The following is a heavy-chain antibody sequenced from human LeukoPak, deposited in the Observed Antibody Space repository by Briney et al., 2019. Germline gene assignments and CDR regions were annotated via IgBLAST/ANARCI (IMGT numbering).Heavy chain of an antibody. J-gene: IGHJ6*02. CDR3: AREIVVVHIPFYYGMDV. D-gene: IGHD3-22*01. CDR1: GFTFSSYS. V-gene: IGHV3-48*02. Sequence: GGSLRLSCAASGFTFSSYSMNWVRQAPGKGLEWVSYISSSSSTIYYADSVKGRFTISRDNAKNSLYLQMNSLRDEDTAVYYCAREIVVVHIPFYYGMDVWGQGTTVTVSS. CDR2: ISSSSSTI.